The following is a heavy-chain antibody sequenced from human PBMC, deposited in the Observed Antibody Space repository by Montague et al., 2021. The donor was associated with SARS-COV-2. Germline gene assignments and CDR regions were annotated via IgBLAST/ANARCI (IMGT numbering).Heavy chain of an antibody. J-gene: IGHJ4*02. CDR2: INYSGST. V-gene: IGHV4-59*01. CDR1: GGSISSYY. CDR3: ARGFAY. Sequence: SETLSLTCTVSGGSISSYYWSCFRQPPGKGLEWIGYINYSGSTNYNPSLKSRVTISVDTSKNQYSLKLCTVTAADTAVYYCARGFAYWGQGTLVTVSS.